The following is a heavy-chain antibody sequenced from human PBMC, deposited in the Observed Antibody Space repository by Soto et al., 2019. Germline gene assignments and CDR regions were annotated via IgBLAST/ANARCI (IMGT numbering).Heavy chain of an antibody. CDR3: ARGGLGRIAARPESVGSRWFDP. D-gene: IGHD6-6*01. Sequence: PSETLSLTCAVYGGSFSCYYWSWIRQPPGKGLEWIGEINHSGSTSYNPSLKSRVTISVDTSKNQFSPKLSSVTAADTAVYYSARGGLGRIAARPESVGSRWFDPWGQGTLVTVSS. V-gene: IGHV4-34*01. J-gene: IGHJ5*02. CDR2: INHSGST. CDR1: GGSFSCYY.